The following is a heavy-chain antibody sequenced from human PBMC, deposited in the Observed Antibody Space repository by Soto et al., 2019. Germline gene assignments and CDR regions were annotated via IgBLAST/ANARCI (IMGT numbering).Heavy chain of an antibody. CDR1: TYSISIGYY. CDR3: ARGTVVDTVPFDY. J-gene: IGHJ4*02. CDR2: IYHSGST. V-gene: IGHV4-38-2*01. D-gene: IGHD2-8*02. Sequence: SETLSLTCAVSTYSISIGYYCGCIRQPPGKGLEWIGSIYHSGSTYYNPSLKSRVTISVDTSKNQFSLKLSSVNAADTAVYYCARGTVVDTVPFDYWGQGALVTVSS.